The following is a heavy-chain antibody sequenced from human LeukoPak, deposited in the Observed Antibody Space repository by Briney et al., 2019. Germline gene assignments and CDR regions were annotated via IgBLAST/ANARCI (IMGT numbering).Heavy chain of an antibody. J-gene: IGHJ5*02. CDR2: INHSGST. D-gene: IGHD4-17*01. Sequence: SETLSLTCAVYGGSFSGYYWSRIRQPPGKGLEWIGEINHSGSTNYNPSLKSRVTISVDTSKNQFSLKLSSVTAADTAVYYCARPYGGNWFDPWGQGTLVTVSS. CDR1: GGSFSGYY. V-gene: IGHV4-34*01. CDR3: ARPYGGNWFDP.